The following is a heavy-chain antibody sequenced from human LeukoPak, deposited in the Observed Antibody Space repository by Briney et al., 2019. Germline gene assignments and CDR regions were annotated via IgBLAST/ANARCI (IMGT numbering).Heavy chain of an antibody. Sequence: ASVKVSCKASGYTFTDYYMHWVRQAPGQGLEWMGWINPNSGGTNYAQKFQGRVTMTRDTSISTAYMELSRLRSDDTAVYYCARVKEVGGISTLRSRVYFDYWGQGTLVTVSS. CDR2: INPNSGGT. D-gene: IGHD2-2*01. V-gene: IGHV1-2*02. CDR1: GYTFTDYY. CDR3: ARVKEVGGISTLRSRVYFDY. J-gene: IGHJ4*02.